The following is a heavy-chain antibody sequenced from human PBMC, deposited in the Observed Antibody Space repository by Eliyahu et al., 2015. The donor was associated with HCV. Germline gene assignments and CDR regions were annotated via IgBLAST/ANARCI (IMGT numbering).Heavy chain of an antibody. V-gene: IGHV3-15*01. D-gene: IGHD5-18*01. CDR3: TTGAWIQLWLPDY. J-gene: IGHJ4*02. Sequence: EVQLVESGGGLVKPGGSLRLSCAASGFTFSNAWMTWVRQAPGKGLEWVGHIKSKTDGGTTDYAAPVKGRFTISRDDSKTTMYLQMNSLKIEDTAVYYCTTGAWIQLWLPDYWGQGTLVTVSS. CDR1: GFTFSNAW. CDR2: IKSKTDGGTT.